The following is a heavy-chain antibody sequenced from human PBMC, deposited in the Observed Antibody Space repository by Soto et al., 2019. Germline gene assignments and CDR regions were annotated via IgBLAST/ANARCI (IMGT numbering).Heavy chain of an antibody. Sequence: QVQLVESGGGVVQPGRSLRLSCAASGFTFSSYGMHWVRQAPGKGLEWVAVIWYDGSNKYYADSVKGRFTISRDNSKNALYLQMNSLRAADTAVYYCARDLTTEPYYYFSGMDVWGQGTKVTFSS. V-gene: IGHV3-33*01. CDR1: GFTFSSYG. D-gene: IGHD3-3*01. J-gene: IGHJ6*02. CDR3: ARDLTTEPYYYFSGMDV. CDR2: IWYDGSNK.